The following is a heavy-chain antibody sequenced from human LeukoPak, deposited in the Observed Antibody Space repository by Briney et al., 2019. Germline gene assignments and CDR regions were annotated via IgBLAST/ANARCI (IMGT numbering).Heavy chain of an antibody. CDR1: GFTFNSYA. Sequence: PGGSMRLSCEASGFTFNSYAISWVRQAPGKGLEWVASISGSGVNTYYADFVKGRFTISRDNSKNTLSLQLDSLRAEDTALYYCAKSDCGTIGCKLLNYWGQGTLVTVSS. D-gene: IGHD2-21*01. V-gene: IGHV3-23*01. CDR2: ISGSGVNT. J-gene: IGHJ4*02. CDR3: AKSDCGTIGCKLLNY.